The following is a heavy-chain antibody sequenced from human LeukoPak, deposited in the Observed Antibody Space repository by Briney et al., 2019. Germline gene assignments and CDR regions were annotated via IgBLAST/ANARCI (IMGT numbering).Heavy chain of an antibody. Sequence: GGSLRLSCAASGFTFSSYGMHWVRQAPGKGLEWVAVISYDGSTKYYADSVQGRFTITRDNSKNTLYMQMQSLKDEDTAVSYCAKAGGLSNGWVVPAHYYYGMDVWGQGTTVTVSS. J-gene: IGHJ6*02. V-gene: IGHV3-30*18. CDR2: ISYDGSTK. CDR3: AKAGGLSNGWVVPAHYYYGMDV. D-gene: IGHD2-15*01. CDR1: GFTFSSYG.